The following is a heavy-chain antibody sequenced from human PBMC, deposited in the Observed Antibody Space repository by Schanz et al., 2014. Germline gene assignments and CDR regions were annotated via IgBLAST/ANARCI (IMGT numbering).Heavy chain of an antibody. V-gene: IGHV4-34*01. J-gene: IGHJ4*02. Sequence: QVQLQQWGAGLLKPSETLSLTCAVYGGSFSGYYWSWIRQPPGKGLEWIGEINHSGSTNYNPSLKGGVTISVETSKNHFSRKVRSVTAADTAVYYCARARGSNRGPRKYYFDYWGQGTLVTVSS. CDR3: ARARGSNRGPRKYYFDY. CDR2: INHSGST. CDR1: GGSFSGYY.